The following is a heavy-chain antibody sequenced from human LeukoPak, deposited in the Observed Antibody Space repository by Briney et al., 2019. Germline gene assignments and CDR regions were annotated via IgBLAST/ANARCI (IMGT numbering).Heavy chain of an antibody. V-gene: IGHV3-7*05. CDR2: IREDGSQK. CDR3: ARAGYSSGYDY. D-gene: IGHD6-19*01. J-gene: IGHJ4*02. Sequence: GGSLRLSCAASGFTFSSYWMAWVRQAPGKGLEWVANIREDGSQKYYVDSLKGRFTISRDNARISLYLQMNSLRAEDTAVYYCARAGYSSGYDYWGQGTLVTVSS. CDR1: GFTFSSYW.